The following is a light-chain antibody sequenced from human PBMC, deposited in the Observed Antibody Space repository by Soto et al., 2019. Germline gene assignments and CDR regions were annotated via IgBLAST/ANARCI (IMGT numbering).Light chain of an antibody. J-gene: IGLJ1*01. CDR1: SSDVGGNKY. CDR2: DVS. V-gene: IGLV2-14*01. Sequence: QSVLTQPASVSGSPGQSITISCTGSSSDVGGNKYVSWYQQYPGKAPKLMICDVSNRPSGVSNRFSGSKSGNTASLTISGLHAEDEADYYCSAFTGTTYVFGTGTKVTVL. CDR3: SAFTGTTYV.